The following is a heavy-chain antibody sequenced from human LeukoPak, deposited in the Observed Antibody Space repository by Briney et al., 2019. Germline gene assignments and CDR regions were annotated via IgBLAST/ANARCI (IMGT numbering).Heavy chain of an antibody. V-gene: IGHV4-59*01. D-gene: IGHD3-22*01. CDR2: IYYSGSS. Sequence: SETLSLTCTVSAGSISSYYWSWVRQPPGRGLEWIGHIYYSGSSNYNPSLKSRVTISVDTSKNLFSLRLSSLTAADTAVYYCARRHYYNGRAYYFLDYWGQGTLVTVSS. CDR1: AGSISSYY. J-gene: IGHJ4*02. CDR3: ARRHYYNGRAYYFLDY.